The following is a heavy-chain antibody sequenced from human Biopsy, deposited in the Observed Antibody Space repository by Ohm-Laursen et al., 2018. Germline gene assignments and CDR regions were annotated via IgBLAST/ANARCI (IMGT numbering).Heavy chain of an antibody. CDR2: ITASGVST. CDR1: GFAFSSFV. J-gene: IGHJ3*01. D-gene: IGHD3-3*01. Sequence: GSLRLSCSASGFAFSSFVMTWVRQAPGKGLEWVSTITASGVSTYYADSVRGRLTISRDNSQNTLFLQMSSLRAEDTAVYYCAKYTPKIFGVVGDDALDLWGQGTMVTVSS. CDR3: AKYTPKIFGVVGDDALDL. V-gene: IGHV3-23*01.